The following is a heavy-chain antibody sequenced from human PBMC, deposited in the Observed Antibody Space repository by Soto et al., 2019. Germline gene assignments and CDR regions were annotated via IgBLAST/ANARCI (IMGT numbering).Heavy chain of an antibody. D-gene: IGHD4-17*01. J-gene: IGHJ4*02. CDR3: ARDKAVPTLYYFDY. CDR1: GGTFSSYA. Sequence: QVQLVQSGAEVKKPGSSVKVSCKASGGTFSSYAISWVRQAPGQGLEWMGTIIPMFSTANYAQKFQDRVTLTAEESTNTAYLELSSLRSEDTAVYYCARDKAVPTLYYFDYWGQGTLVTVSS. V-gene: IGHV1-69*15. CDR2: IIPMFSTA.